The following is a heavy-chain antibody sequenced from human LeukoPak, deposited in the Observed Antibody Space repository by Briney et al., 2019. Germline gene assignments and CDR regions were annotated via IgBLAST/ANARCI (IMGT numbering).Heavy chain of an antibody. J-gene: IGHJ4*02. CDR3: AKAGYTYGLLDY. CDR2: ISGSGGST. V-gene: IGHV3-23*01. CDR1: GFTFSSYA. Sequence: PGGSLRLSCAASGFTFSSYAMSWVRQAPGKGLESVSSISGSGGSTYYADSVKGRFTISRDNSVNTLYLQMNSLRAEDTAVYYCAKAGYTYGLLDYWGQGTLVTVSS. D-gene: IGHD5-18*01.